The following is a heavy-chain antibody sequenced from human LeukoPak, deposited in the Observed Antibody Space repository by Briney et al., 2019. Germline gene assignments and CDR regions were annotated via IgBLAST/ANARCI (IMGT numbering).Heavy chain of an antibody. V-gene: IGHV4-61*02. CDR1: GGSISSGSYY. CDR3: ARGRYSSSWYFKDY. Sequence: PSQTLSLTCTVSGGSISSGSYYWSWIRQPAGTGLEWIGRIYTSGSTNYNPSLKSRVTISVDTSKNQFSLKLSSVTAADTAVYYCARGRYSSSWYFKDYRGQGTLVTVSS. D-gene: IGHD6-13*01. J-gene: IGHJ4*02. CDR2: IYTSGST.